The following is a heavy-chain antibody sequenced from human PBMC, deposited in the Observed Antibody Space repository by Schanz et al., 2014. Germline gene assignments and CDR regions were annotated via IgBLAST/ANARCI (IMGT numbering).Heavy chain of an antibody. CDR1: GASISSNNW. CDR2: IFHTGST. Sequence: QVQLQESGPGLLKPSGTLSLTCAVSGASISSNNWWTWVRQSPGKGLDWIGEIFHTGSTKYNPSLKSRVFVSVDKPKNQFSLKLNSVTAADTVVYYCATVSYDFWSGKDYYSFHMDVWGKGTTVTVSS. J-gene: IGHJ6*03. CDR3: ATVSYDFWSGKDYYSFHMDV. V-gene: IGHV4-4*02. D-gene: IGHD3-3*01.